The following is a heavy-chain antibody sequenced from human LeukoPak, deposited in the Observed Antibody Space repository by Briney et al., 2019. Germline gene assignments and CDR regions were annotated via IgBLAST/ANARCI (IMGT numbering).Heavy chain of an antibody. V-gene: IGHV3-30-3*01. CDR1: GFTFSNYA. CDR2: ISYDGSNK. J-gene: IGHJ6*02. CDR3: ARDRDVPAIGMDV. Sequence: PGGSLRLSCAASGFTFSNYAMHWVRQAPGKGLEWVAVISYDGSNKYYADSVKGRFTISRDNSKNTLFLQMNSLRTEDTAVFYCARDRDVPAIGMDVWGQGTTVTVSS.